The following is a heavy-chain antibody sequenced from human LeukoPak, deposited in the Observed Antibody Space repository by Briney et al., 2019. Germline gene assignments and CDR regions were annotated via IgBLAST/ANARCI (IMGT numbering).Heavy chain of an antibody. CDR3: ARRISTSCPPGSY. J-gene: IGHJ4*02. V-gene: IGHV5-51*01. Sequence: ESLKISCKGSGYSFTSYWIGWVRQMPGKGLEWMGIIYPGDSDARYSPSFQGQVTISADKSISTAYLQWSSLKASDTAMYYCARRISTSCPPGSYWGQGTLVTVSS. CDR2: IYPGDSDA. CDR1: GYSFTSYW. D-gene: IGHD2-2*01.